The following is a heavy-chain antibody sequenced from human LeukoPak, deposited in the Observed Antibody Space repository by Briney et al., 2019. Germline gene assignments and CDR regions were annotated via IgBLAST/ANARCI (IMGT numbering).Heavy chain of an antibody. Sequence: DPGGSLRLSCAASGFTFSSYSMNWVRQAPGKGLEWVSYISSSSSTIYYADSVKGRFTISRDNAKNSLYLQMNSLRAEDTAVYYCAGTQRYCGGDCYSDYWGQGTLVTVSS. CDR2: ISSSSSTI. CDR3: AGTQRYCGGDCYSDY. J-gene: IGHJ4*02. D-gene: IGHD2-21*02. V-gene: IGHV3-48*01. CDR1: GFTFSSYS.